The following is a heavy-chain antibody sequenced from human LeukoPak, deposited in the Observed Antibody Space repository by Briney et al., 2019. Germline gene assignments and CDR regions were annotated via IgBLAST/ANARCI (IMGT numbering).Heavy chain of an antibody. Sequence: SETLSLTCTVSGGSIGTFYWSWIRRPPGKGLEWIGYIYYTGSTNYNPSLKSRVTISVDTSKNQVSLRLASVTAADTAVYYCVREQRSYDFSSSFYVAHGMDVWGQGTTVIVSS. V-gene: IGHV4-59*01. CDR3: VREQRSYDFSSSFYVAHGMDV. CDR1: GGSIGTFY. D-gene: IGHD3-3*01. CDR2: IYYTGST. J-gene: IGHJ6*02.